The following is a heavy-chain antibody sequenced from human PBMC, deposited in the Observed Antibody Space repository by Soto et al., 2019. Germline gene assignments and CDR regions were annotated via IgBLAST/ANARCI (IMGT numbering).Heavy chain of an antibody. CDR1: GFTFSNYG. CDR3: VRLFVGYFDY. CDR2: ISSGSRTI. Sequence: EVQLVESGGGLVQPGGSLRLSCAASGFTFSNYGMNWVRQAPGKGLEWLSYISSGSRTIHYADSVKGRFTSSRDSAKNSLFLQMNSVRAEDPAVYYCVRLFVGYFDYWGQGPLVTVSS. V-gene: IGHV3-48*01. J-gene: IGHJ4*02. D-gene: IGHD1-26*01.